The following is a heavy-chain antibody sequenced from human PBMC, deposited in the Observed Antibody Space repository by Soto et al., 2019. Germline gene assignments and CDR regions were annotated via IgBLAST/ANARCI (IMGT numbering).Heavy chain of an antibody. Sequence: GGSLRLSCAASGFTFSSYAMHWVRQAPGKGLEWVAVISYDGSNKYYADSVKGRFTISRDNSENTLYLQMNSLRAEDTAVYYCARDHGRWLQSRHDAFDIWGQGTMVTVSS. CDR2: ISYDGSNK. D-gene: IGHD5-12*01. CDR3: ARDHGRWLQSRHDAFDI. V-gene: IGHV3-30-3*01. J-gene: IGHJ3*02. CDR1: GFTFSSYA.